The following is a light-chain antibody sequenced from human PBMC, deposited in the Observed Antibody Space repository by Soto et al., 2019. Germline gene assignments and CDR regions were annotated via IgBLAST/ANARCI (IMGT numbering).Light chain of an antibody. J-gene: IGKJ5*01. Sequence: DIQITQSPSSLSAFVGTRVTSTFKSSQDISNYLNWYQQKPGKAPKLLIYDASNLETGVPSRFSGSGSGTDFTFTISSLQTEDIATYYCKQYDNLPITFGKGTRLEIK. CDR1: QDISNY. CDR2: DAS. CDR3: KQYDNLPIT. V-gene: IGKV1-33*01.